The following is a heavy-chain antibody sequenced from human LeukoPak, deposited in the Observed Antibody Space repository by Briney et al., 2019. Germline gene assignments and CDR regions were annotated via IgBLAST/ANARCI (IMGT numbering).Heavy chain of an antibody. CDR1: GFAFSSYG. CDR2: IWYDGSNK. D-gene: IGHD5-24*01. V-gene: IGHV3-33*01. CDR3: ARGRGSDGYYFDY. J-gene: IGHJ4*02. Sequence: GGSLRLSCAASGFAFSSYGMHWVRQAPGKGLEWVAVIWYDGSNKYYADSVKGRFTISRDNSKNTLYLQKNSLRAEDTAVYYCARGRGSDGYYFDYWGQGTLVTVSS.